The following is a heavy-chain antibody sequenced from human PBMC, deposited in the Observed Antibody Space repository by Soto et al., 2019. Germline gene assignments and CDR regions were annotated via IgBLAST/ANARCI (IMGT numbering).Heavy chain of an antibody. V-gene: IGHV3-23*01. CDR3: AKVRKPGYAFDI. Sequence: GESLKISCAASGFTFSSYAMSWVRQAPGKGLEWVSAISGSGGSTYYADSVKGRFTISRDNSKNTLYLQMNSLRAEDTAVYYCAKVRKPGYAFDIWGQGTMVTVSS. CDR2: ISGSGGST. J-gene: IGHJ3*02. CDR1: GFTFSSYA.